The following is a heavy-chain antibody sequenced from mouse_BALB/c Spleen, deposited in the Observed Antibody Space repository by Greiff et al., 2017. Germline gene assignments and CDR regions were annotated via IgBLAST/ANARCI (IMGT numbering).Heavy chain of an antibody. D-gene: IGHD1-3*01. V-gene: IGHV3-2*02. CDR3: AREGLKDAMDY. J-gene: IGHJ4*01. Sequence: EVKLMESGPGLVKPSQSLSLTCTVTGYSITSDYAWNWIRQFPGNKLEWMGYISYSGSTSYNPSLKSRISITRDTSKNQFFLQLNSVTTEDTATYYCAREGLKDAMDYWGQGTSVTVSS. CDR2: ISYSGST. CDR1: GYSITSDYA.